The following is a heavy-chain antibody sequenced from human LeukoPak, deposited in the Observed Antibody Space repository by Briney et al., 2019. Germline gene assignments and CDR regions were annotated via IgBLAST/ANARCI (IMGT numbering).Heavy chain of an antibody. CDR1: GFTFSAYW. CDR3: AKVVGFFGVAQATDY. J-gene: IGHJ4*02. Sequence: GGSLRLSCVASGFTFSAYWMSWVRQAPGKGLEYMASIKQDGSETYYVDSVKGRFTISRDNSKNTLYLQMNSLRAEDTAVYYCAKVVGFFGVAQATDYWGQGTLVTVSS. D-gene: IGHD3-3*01. CDR2: IKQDGSET. V-gene: IGHV3-7*01.